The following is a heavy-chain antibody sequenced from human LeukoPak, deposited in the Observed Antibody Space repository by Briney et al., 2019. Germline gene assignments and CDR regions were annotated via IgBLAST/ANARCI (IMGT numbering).Heavy chain of an antibody. D-gene: IGHD6-19*01. CDR3: ARDWGSSGWTLYYYYGMDV. CDR1: GFTVSSNY. CDR2: IYSGGST. V-gene: IGHV3-53*04. Sequence: GGSLRLSCAASGFTVSSNYMSWVRQAPGKGLEWVSVIYSGGSTYYADSVKGRFTISRHNSKNTLYLQMNSLRAEDTAVYYCARDWGSSGWTLYYYYGMDVWGQGTTVTVSS. J-gene: IGHJ6*02.